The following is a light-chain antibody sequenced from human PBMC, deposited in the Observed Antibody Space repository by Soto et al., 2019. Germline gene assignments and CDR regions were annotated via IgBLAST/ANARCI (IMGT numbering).Light chain of an antibody. J-gene: IGKJ2*01. Sequence: DIQMTQSPSSLYAFVGDRDTITCRASQSINKYFNWYQQKPEKAPKLQIYAASSLQSGVPSSFSGRGSGTDFSLTISSLQPEDLATYFCQQSYSTPPYTVRRGTKLDIK. CDR3: QQSYSTPPYT. CDR1: QSINKY. V-gene: IGKV1-39*01. CDR2: AAS.